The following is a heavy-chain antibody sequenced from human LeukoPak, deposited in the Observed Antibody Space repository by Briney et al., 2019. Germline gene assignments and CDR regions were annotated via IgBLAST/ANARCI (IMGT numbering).Heavy chain of an antibody. CDR1: GFTVSSSY. CDR3: ARSRERSCFDAFDI. Sequence: GGSLRLSCAASGFTVSSSYMSWVRQAPGKGLEWVSVIYSGGSTYYADSVKGRFAISRDNSKNTLYLQMNSLRAEDTAVYYCARSRERSCFDAFDIWGQGTMVTVSS. V-gene: IGHV3-53*01. J-gene: IGHJ3*02. D-gene: IGHD2-21*01. CDR2: IYSGGST.